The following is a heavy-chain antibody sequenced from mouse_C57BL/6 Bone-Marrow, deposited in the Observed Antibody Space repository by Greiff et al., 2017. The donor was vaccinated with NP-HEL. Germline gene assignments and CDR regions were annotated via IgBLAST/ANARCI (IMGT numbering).Heavy chain of an antibody. Sequence: EVKLMESGGGLVQPGGSLKLSCAASGFTFSDYGMAWVRQAPRKGPEWVAFISNLAYSIYYADTVTGRFTISRENAKNTLYLEMSSLRSEDTAMYYCARQDTTVVAPFDVWGTGTTVTVSS. D-gene: IGHD1-1*01. CDR3: ARQDTTVVAPFDV. V-gene: IGHV5-15*01. CDR2: ISNLAYSI. CDR1: GFTFSDYG. J-gene: IGHJ1*03.